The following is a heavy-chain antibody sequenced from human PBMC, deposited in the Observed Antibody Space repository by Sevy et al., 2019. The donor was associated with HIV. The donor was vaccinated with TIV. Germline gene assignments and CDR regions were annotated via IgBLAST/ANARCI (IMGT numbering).Heavy chain of an antibody. V-gene: IGHV3-33*01. CDR3: ARGGYYYDNAAYYALDS. J-gene: IGHJ4*02. D-gene: IGHD3-22*01. CDR1: GFTFSNYA. Sequence: GSLRLSCAATGFTFSNYAMHWVRQAPGKGMEWVAIIWSDGAYQYHGDSVKGRFTISRDNSKNTLYLQTNNVRVEDTAVYYCARGGYYYDNAAYYALDSWGQGTLVTVSS. CDR2: IWSDGAYQ.